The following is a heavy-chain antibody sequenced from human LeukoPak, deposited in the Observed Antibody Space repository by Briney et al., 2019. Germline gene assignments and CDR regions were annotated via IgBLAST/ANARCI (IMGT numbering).Heavy chain of an antibody. J-gene: IGHJ5*02. Sequence: GGSLRLPCAASGFTFTRFWLTWVRQSPGKGLEWVANINPDGTKTTYVDSVEGRFAISRDNAKNSVFLLTTSLRAEDTAMYYCAAAPASVDSSWGQGTLVAVSS. D-gene: IGHD3-3*01. CDR3: AAAPASVDSS. V-gene: IGHV3-7*01. CDR1: GFTFTRFW. CDR2: INPDGTKT.